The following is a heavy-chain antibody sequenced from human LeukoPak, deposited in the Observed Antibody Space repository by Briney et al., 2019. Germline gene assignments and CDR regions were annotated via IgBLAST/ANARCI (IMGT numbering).Heavy chain of an antibody. CDR3: ARSYCGGDCPDAFDI. CDR2: ISGNGRST. J-gene: IGHJ3*02. D-gene: IGHD2-21*02. V-gene: IGHV3-23*01. Sequence: GGSLRLSCAASGFTFSSCAMSWVRQAPGMGLEWVSAISGNGRSTYYADSVKGRFTISRDNSKNTLYPQMNSLTAEDTAVYYCARSYCGGDCPDAFDIWGQGTMVTVSS. CDR1: GFTFSSCA.